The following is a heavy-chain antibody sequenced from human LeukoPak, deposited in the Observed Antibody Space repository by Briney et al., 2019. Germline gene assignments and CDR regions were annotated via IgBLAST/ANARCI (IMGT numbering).Heavy chain of an antibody. CDR1: GDSISSSNW. V-gene: IGHV4-4*02. CDR2: IYYSGST. J-gene: IGHJ5*02. D-gene: IGHD3-10*01. CDR3: ARSQFYGSGSYQGRWFDP. Sequence: SGTLSLTCAVSGDSISSSNWWSWVRQPPGKGLEWIGNIYYSGSTYYNPSLESRVNISVDTSKNQSSLKLTSVTAADTAVYYCARSQFYGSGSYQGRWFDPWGQGTLVTVSS.